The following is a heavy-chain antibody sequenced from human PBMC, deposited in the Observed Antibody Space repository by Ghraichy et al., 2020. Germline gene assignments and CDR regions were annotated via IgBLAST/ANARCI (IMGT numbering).Heavy chain of an antibody. CDR3: ARLPLPRRAAVADWYFDL. CDR1: GFSFSDYS. J-gene: IGHJ2*01. D-gene: IGHD6-13*01. Sequence: GGSLRLSCEGSGFSFSDYSMIWVRLTPRKALEWVSYITGSSITIFYTDSVKGRFTISRDNAKNSLYLQMNSLRAEDTAVYYCARLPLPRRAAVADWYFDLWGRGTLVTVSS. V-gene: IGHV3-48*01. CDR2: ITGSSITI.